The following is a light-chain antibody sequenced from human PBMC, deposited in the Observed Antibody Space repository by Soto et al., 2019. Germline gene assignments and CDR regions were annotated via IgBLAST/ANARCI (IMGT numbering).Light chain of an antibody. J-gene: IGKJ1*01. CDR3: QQYNNWPPGT. CDR1: QSLSSN. V-gene: IGKV3-15*01. Sequence: EIVMTQSPATLSVSPGERATLSCRASQSLSSNLAWYQQKPGQAPRLLIYGASTRATGIPARFSGSGSGTEFTLTISSLQSEDFAVYYCQQYNNWPPGTFGQGTKVEIK. CDR2: GAS.